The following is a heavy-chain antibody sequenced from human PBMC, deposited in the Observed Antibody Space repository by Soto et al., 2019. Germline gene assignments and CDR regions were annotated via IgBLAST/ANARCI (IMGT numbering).Heavy chain of an antibody. CDR2: IWYDGSNK. V-gene: IGHV3-33*01. CDR1: GFTFSSYG. Sequence: GGSLRLCCAASGFTFSSYGMHWVRQAPGKGLEWVAVIWYDGSNKYYADSVKGRFTISRDNSKNTLYLQMNSLRAEDTAVYCCARDGGYCSSTSCYARYYYYYYGMDVWGQGTTVTVSS. CDR3: ARDGGYCSSTSCYARYYYYYYGMDV. D-gene: IGHD2-2*01. J-gene: IGHJ6*02.